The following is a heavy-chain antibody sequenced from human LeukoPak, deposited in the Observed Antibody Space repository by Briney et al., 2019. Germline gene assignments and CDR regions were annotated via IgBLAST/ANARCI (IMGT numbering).Heavy chain of an antibody. V-gene: IGHV1-2*02. Sequence: ASVKVSRQASGYTFTGYYMHWVRQAPGQGVEGMGWINPYRGGTNYAQTVQGRFTMTRDTSISTAYLELSRLRSDDTAVYYCARDFGRGHCDIVLINWFDPWGQGTLVTVSS. D-gene: IGHD2-8*01. CDR3: ARDFGRGHCDIVLINWFDP. CDR1: GYTFTGYY. J-gene: IGHJ5*02. CDR2: INPYRGGT.